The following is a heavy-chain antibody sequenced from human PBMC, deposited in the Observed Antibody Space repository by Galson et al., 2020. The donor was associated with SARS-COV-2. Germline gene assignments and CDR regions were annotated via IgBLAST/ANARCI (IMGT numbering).Heavy chain of an antibody. CDR1: GGPISSHY. V-gene: IGHV4-59*08. Sequence: RMETSETLSLTCAVSGGPISSHYWSWIRQPPGKGLEWIGYIYYTGITAYNPYLKSRLTISVDTSKNQFSLRLSSVTAADTAEYYCARLISTYSLDWYFDVGGRGTLVAVSS. CDR3: ARLISTYSLDWYFDV. D-gene: IGHD2-21*01. J-gene: IGHJ2*01. CDR2: IYYTGIT.